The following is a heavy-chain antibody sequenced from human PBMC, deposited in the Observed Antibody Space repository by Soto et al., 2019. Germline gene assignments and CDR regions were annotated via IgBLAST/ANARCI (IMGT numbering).Heavy chain of an antibody. CDR1: GYTFTSYA. CDR3: ARFRSGYDRHLDY. V-gene: IGHV1-3*01. CDR2: INAGNGNT. D-gene: IGHD5-12*01. Sequence: ASVKVSCKASGYTFTSYAMHWVRQAPGQRLEWMGWINAGNGNTKYSQKFQGRVTITRDTSASTAYMELSSLRSEDTAVYYCARFRSGYDRHLDYWGQGTLVTVSS. J-gene: IGHJ4*02.